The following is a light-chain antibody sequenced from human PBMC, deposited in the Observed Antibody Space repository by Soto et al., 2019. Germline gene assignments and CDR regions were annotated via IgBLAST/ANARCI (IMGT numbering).Light chain of an antibody. Sequence: EIVLTQSPATLSLSPGERATLSCRASQSISSYLAWYQQKPGQAPRLLIYDASDRATGIPARFSGGGSETDFTLTISSLEPEDFAVYYCQRTNWLITFGQVTRLEIK. CDR1: QSISSY. CDR3: QRTNWLIT. V-gene: IGKV3-11*01. CDR2: DAS. J-gene: IGKJ5*01.